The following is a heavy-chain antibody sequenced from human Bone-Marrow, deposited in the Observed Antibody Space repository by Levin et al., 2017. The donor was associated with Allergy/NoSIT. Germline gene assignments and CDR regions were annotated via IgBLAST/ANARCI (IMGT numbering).Heavy chain of an antibody. Sequence: GASVKVSCKTSGYTFSDCYVQWVRQAPGQGLEWIGWFNPKNGDTKYALKFQGRVTVTRDTSTKTVYMQMSGLRSDDTAVYYCARDLAGGTYSYYHYMDVWGKGATVTVSS. CDR3: ARDLAGGTYSYYHYMDV. CDR1: GYTFSDCY. CDR2: FNPKNGDT. J-gene: IGHJ6*03. V-gene: IGHV1-2*02. D-gene: IGHD1-26*01.